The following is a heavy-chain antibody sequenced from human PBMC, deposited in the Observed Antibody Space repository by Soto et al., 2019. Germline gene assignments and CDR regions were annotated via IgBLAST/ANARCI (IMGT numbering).Heavy chain of an antibody. CDR1: GFTLSSYA. CDR3: ARGQRALITYGPFDP. J-gene: IGHJ5*02. CDR2: FSGTGGYT. Sequence: GGSLRLSCAASGFTLSSYAMSWVRQAPGKGLEWVSTFSGTGGYTYYADSVKGRFTISRDDSKNTLFLHMNSLRAADTAVYHCARGQRALITYGPFDPWGQGTLVTVSS. V-gene: IGHV3-23*01. D-gene: IGHD4-17*01.